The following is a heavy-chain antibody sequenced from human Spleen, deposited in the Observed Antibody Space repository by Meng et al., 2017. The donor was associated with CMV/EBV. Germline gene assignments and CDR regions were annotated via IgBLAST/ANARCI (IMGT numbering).Heavy chain of an antibody. J-gene: IGHJ5*02. CDR3: ARGALRSSGWYEGGWFDP. CDR2: IIPIFGTA. CDR1: GDSFRIST. D-gene: IGHD6-19*01. V-gene: IGHV1-69*05. Sequence: SVKVSCKSSGDSFRISTLSWVRQAPGQGLEWMGGIIPIFGTANYAQKFQGRVTITTDESTSTAYMELSSLRSEDTAVYYCARGALRSSGWYEGGWFDPWGQGTLVTVSS.